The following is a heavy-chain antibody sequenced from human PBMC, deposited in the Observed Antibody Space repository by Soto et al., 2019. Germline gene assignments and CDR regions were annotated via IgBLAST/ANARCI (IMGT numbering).Heavy chain of an antibody. D-gene: IGHD6-13*01. J-gene: IGHJ4*02. V-gene: IGHV3-23*01. CDR1: GFTFSSYA. Sequence: GGSLRLSCAASGFTFSSYAMSWVRQAPGKGLEWVSAISGSGGSTYYADSVKGRFTISRHNSKNTLYLQMNRLRADDTDVYYCARCYSSSWYQFDDWGQGTRGTV. CDR2: ISGSGGST. CDR3: ARCYSSSWYQFDD.